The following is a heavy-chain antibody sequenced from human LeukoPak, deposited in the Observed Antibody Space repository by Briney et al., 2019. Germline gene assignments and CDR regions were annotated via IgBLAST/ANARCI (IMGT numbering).Heavy chain of an antibody. Sequence: PAGGSLRLSCTASGLLLGDYALTWVRQAPGKGLEWVGFIRSKPYGGTAEYAESVKGRFTISRDDSKTIAYLDMNGLKTEDSAVYHCTVQVIPSDKWFDPWGQGTLVTVSS. CDR3: TVQVIPSDKWFDP. CDR2: IRSKPYGGTA. J-gene: IGHJ5*02. CDR1: GLLLGDYA. V-gene: IGHV3-49*04. D-gene: IGHD2-21*01.